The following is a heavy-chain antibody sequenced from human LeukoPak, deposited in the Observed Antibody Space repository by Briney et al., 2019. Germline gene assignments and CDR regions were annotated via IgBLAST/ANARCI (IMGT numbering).Heavy chain of an antibody. CDR2: TYYRSKWYN. CDR1: GDSVSSNSAA. CDR3: ARGYDSSGYYLYYYYGMDV. V-gene: IGHV6-1*01. Sequence: SQTLSLTCAISGDSVSSNSAAWNWIRQSPSRGLEWLGRTYYRSKWYNDYAVSVKSRITINPDTSEHQFSLQLNSVTPEDTAVYYCARGYDSSGYYLYYYYGMDVWGQGTTVTVSS. J-gene: IGHJ6*02. D-gene: IGHD3-22*01.